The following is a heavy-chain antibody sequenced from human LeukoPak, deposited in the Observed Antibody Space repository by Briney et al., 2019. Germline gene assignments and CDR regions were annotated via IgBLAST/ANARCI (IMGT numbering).Heavy chain of an antibody. D-gene: IGHD1-26*01. CDR2: ISGSGGGT. CDR1: GFTFNIYT. J-gene: IGHJ3*02. Sequence: GGSLRLSCAASGFTFNIYTMTWVRQAPGKGLEWVSGISGSGGGTYYADSVKGRFTISRDNSKNTLYLQMNSLRVEDTAVYYCAKEGVRVGATTAANAFDIWGQGTMVTVSS. V-gene: IGHV3-23*01. CDR3: AKEGVRVGATTAANAFDI.